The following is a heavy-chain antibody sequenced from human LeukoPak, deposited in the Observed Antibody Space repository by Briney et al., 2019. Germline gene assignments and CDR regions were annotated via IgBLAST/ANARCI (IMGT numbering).Heavy chain of an antibody. J-gene: IGHJ4*02. Sequence: GGSLRLSCAASGFTFDDYAMHWVRQAPGKGLEWVSGISWNSGSIGYADSVKGRFTISRDNAKNSLYLQMNSLRAEDTALYYCAKDMTGYYRGETAAFDYWGQGTLVTVSS. CDR2: ISWNSGSI. V-gene: IGHV3-9*01. D-gene: IGHD3-9*01. CDR3: AKDMTGYYRGETAAFDY. CDR1: GFTFDDYA.